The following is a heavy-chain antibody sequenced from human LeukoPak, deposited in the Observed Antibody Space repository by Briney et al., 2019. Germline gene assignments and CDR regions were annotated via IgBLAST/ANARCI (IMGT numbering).Heavy chain of an antibody. J-gene: IGHJ2*01. Sequence: SETLSLTCTVSGGSVSSGNYYWTWIRQPPGKGLEWIGHLFYSGSTNYNPSLKSRVTISLDTSKNRFSLKVNSVTAADTAAYYCARWIYVGGWNFALWGRGNLITVSA. D-gene: IGHD3-16*01. CDR1: GGSVSSGNYY. CDR2: LFYSGST. CDR3: ARWIYVGGWNFAL. V-gene: IGHV4-61*01.